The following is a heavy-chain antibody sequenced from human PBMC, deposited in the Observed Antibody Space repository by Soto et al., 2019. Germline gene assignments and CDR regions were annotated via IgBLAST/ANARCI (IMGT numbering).Heavy chain of an antibody. D-gene: IGHD3-9*01. CDR3: AKARGYDILIYYYYYGMDV. CDR1: GFTFSSYG. J-gene: IGHJ6*02. V-gene: IGHV3-30*18. CDR2: ISYDGSNK. Sequence: LRLSCAASGFTFSSYGMHWVRQAPGKGLEWVAVISYDGSNKYNADSVKGRFTISRDNSKNTLYLQMNRLRAEDTAVYYCAKARGYDILIYYYYYGMDVWGQGTTVTVSS.